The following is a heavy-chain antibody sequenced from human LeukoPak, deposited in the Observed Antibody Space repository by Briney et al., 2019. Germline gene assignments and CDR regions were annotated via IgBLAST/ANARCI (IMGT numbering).Heavy chain of an antibody. J-gene: IGHJ4*02. CDR1: GYSISSGYY. D-gene: IGHD3-10*01. CDR2: IYHSGST. CDR3: ASSSGSYSIGIDY. V-gene: IGHV4-38-2*02. Sequence: PSETLSLTCTVSGYSISSGYYWGWIRQPPGKGLEWIGSIYHSGSTYYNPSLKSRVTISVDTSKNQFSLKLSSVTAADTAVYYCASSSGSYSIGIDYWGQGTLVTVSS.